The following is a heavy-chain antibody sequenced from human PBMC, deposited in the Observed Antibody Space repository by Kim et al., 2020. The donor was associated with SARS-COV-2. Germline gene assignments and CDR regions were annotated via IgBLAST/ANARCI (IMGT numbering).Heavy chain of an antibody. D-gene: IGHD6-6*01. J-gene: IGHJ4*02. Sequence: GGSLRLSCAASGFTFSSYDLHWVRQAPGKGLEWVSVISSIGTTIYYADSVKGRFTISRDKAKNALYLHMNSLRADDTGGYYCAREQGHWPSYLYYWGLG. CDR3: AREQGHWPSYLYY. V-gene: IGHV3-48*03. CDR2: ISSIGTTI. CDR1: GFTFSSYD.